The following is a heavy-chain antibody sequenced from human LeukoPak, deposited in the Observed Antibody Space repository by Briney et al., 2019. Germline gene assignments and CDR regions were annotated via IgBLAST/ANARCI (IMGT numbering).Heavy chain of an antibody. V-gene: IGHV3-30-3*01. CDR3: ARDRGESIDY. CDR2: MSYGGSNK. J-gene: IGHJ4*02. D-gene: IGHD3-10*01. Sequence: GRSLRLSCAASGFTFSSYAMHWVRQAPGKGLEWVALMSYGGSNKDYADSVKGRFIISRDNSKNTLYLQMNSLRAEDTAVYYCARDRGESIDYWGQGTLVTVSS. CDR1: GFTFSSYA.